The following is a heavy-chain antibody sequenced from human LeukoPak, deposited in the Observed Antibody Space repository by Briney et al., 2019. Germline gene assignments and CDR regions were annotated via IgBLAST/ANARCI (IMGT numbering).Heavy chain of an antibody. Sequence: GASVKVSCKASGYTFTSYDINWVRQAPGQGLEWMGWMNSNSGNTGYAQKFQGRLTITRITSISTAYMELSSLRSEDTAVYYCARDHSNSGQLFDYWGQGTLVTVSS. CDR1: GYTFTSYD. V-gene: IGHV1-8*03. CDR2: MNSNSGNT. D-gene: IGHD6-13*01. CDR3: ARDHSNSGQLFDY. J-gene: IGHJ4*02.